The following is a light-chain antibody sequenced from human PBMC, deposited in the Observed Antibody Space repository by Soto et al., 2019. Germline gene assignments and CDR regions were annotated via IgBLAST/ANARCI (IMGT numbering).Light chain of an antibody. CDR2: EVS. J-gene: IGLJ2*01. CDR3: NSYAGTVV. Sequence: QSALTQPPSASGSPGQSVTISCTGTSSDVGGYNYVSWYQQHPGKAPKLMIYEVSNRPSGVPDRFSGSKSGNTASLTVSGLQDEDESDYYCNSYAGTVVFGGGTKLTVL. CDR1: SSDVGGYNY. V-gene: IGLV2-8*01.